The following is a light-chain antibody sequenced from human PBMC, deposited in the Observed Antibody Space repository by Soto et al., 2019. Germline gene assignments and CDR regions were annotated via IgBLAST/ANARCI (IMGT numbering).Light chain of an antibody. CDR2: GAT. CDR3: QQGNSLPLT. J-gene: IGKJ4*01. CDR1: QSVRAW. Sequence: DIQMTQSPSSVSASVGDSVTITCRASQSVRAWLAWYQQKEGKAPKLLIYGATSLLRGVPRRFSGSGSGTDFTLTISGLLPEDFATYYCQQGNSLPLTFGTGTKVEIK. V-gene: IGKV1D-12*01.